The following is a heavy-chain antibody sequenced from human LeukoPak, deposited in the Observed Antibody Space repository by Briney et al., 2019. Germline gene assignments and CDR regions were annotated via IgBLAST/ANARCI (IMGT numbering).Heavy chain of an antibody. J-gene: IGHJ4*02. CDR1: GFIFSSYR. CDR2: IKEDGSEK. V-gene: IGHV3-7*01. CDR3: AREHDYGDYVDY. Sequence: GGSLRLSCAASGFIFSSYRMSWVRQAPGKGLEWVANIKEDGSEKKYVDSVKGRFTISRDNAKNSVYLQMNSLRAEDTAVYYCAREHDYGDYVDYWGQGTLVTVSS. D-gene: IGHD4-17*01.